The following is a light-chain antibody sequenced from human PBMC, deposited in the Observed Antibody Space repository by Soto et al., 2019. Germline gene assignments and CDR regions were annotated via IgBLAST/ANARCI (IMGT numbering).Light chain of an antibody. CDR2: EVS. CDR3: NSYAGSNNWV. Sequence: QSVLTQPPSASGSPGQSVTISCTGTSSDVGGYNYVSWYQQHPGKAPKLMIYEVSKRPSGVPYRFSGSKSGNTASLTVSGLPAEDEADYYCNSYAGSNNWVFGGGTKLTVL. CDR1: SSDVGGYNY. V-gene: IGLV2-8*01. J-gene: IGLJ3*02.